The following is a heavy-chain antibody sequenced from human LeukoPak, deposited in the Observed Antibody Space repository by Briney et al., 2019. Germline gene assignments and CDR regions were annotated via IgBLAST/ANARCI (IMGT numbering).Heavy chain of an antibody. CDR2: ILSTGTT. CDR1: GFPFSASA. V-gene: IGHV3-23*01. Sequence: PGRSLRLSCAASGFPFSASAMTWVRQAPGKGLEWVSHILSTGTTYYADSMRGRFTISRDNSKNTLYLLMTSLRADDTAVYYCATVKYDYGDPVGWFDPWGQGTLVTLSS. D-gene: IGHD4-17*01. CDR3: ATVKYDYGDPVGWFDP. J-gene: IGHJ5*02.